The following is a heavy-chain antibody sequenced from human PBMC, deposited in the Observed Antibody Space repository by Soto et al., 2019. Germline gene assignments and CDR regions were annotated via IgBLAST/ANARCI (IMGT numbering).Heavy chain of an antibody. V-gene: IGHV4-31*03. CDR1: GGSVSSGAYY. Sequence: PSETLSLTCTVSGGSVSSGAYYWTWIRQRPGKGLEWIGYIYYSGSTYYSPSLKSRLSISLDTSKNQFSLRLSSVTAADTAMYYCARRSGVLRYLWGAQSTHNWFDPWGQGTLVTVSS. CDR2: IYYSGST. CDR3: ARRSGVLRYLWGAQSTHNWFDP. D-gene: IGHD3-9*01. J-gene: IGHJ5*02.